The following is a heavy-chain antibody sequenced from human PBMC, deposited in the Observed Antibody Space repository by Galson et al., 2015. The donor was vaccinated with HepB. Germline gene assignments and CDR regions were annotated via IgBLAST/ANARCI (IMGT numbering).Heavy chain of an antibody. V-gene: IGHV3-11*06. CDR1: GFTFSDYY. CDR2: ISSSSSYT. D-gene: IGHD6-19*01. CDR3: AIYSGYSSGWYGDDY. J-gene: IGHJ4*02. Sequence: SLRLSCAASGFTFSDYYMSWIRQAPGKGLEWVSYISSSSSYTNYADSVKGRFTISRDNAKNSLYLQMNSLRAEDTAVYYCAIYSGYSSGWYGDDYWGQGTLVTVSS.